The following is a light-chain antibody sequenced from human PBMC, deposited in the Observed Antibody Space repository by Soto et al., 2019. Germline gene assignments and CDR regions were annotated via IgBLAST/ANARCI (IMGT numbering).Light chain of an antibody. Sequence: EIVLTQSPATLSLSPGERATLSCRASQSVSRSYLAWYQQKPGQAPRLLIYDVSSRATGIPDRFSGSGSGTDFTLTITRLEPEDSAVYYCQQRSNWPPAFGQGTRLEIK. CDR1: QSVSRSY. CDR3: QQRSNWPPA. J-gene: IGKJ5*01. CDR2: DVS. V-gene: IGKV3D-20*02.